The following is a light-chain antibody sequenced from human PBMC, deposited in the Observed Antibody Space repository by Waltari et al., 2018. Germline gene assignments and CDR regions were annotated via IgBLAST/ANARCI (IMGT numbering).Light chain of an antibody. CDR1: QSIGTH. J-gene: IGKJ3*01. CDR3: QQYNNWPSFT. Sequence: VMTQSPATLSVSPGERATLSCRASQSIGTHLAWYQQNSGQPPRLLIYGASIRATGIPARCSGSGSGTEFTLTISTLQSEDFAVYYCQQYNNWPSFTFGPGTKVDVK. V-gene: IGKV3-15*01. CDR2: GAS.